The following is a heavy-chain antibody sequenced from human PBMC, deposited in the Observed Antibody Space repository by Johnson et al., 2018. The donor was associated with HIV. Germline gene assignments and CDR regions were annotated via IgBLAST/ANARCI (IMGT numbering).Heavy chain of an antibody. D-gene: IGHD2-8*02. CDR1: GFTFSSYA. J-gene: IGHJ3*02. CDR2: ISGSGGST. CDR3: AKHIVLVVYAIGAAFDI. V-gene: IGHV3-23*04. Sequence: QLVESGGGLVQPGGSLRLSCAASGFTFSSYAMSWVRQAPGKGLEWVSAISGSGGSTYYADSVKGRFTISRDNSKNTLYLQMNSLRAEDTAVYYCAKHIVLVVYAIGAAFDIWGQGTMVTVSS.